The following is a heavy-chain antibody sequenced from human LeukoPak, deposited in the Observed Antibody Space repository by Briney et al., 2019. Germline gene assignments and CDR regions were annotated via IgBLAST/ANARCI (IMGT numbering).Heavy chain of an antibody. CDR2: IHTSGTT. Sequence: SETLSLTCTVSGGSISSYYWSWLRQPVGKGLEWIGRIHTSGTTSGTTNYNPSLKSRVTMSVDTSKNQFSLTLTSVTAADTAVYYCARGRNSGWGNFDYWGQGTLVTVSS. CDR3: ARGRNSGWGNFDY. V-gene: IGHV4-4*07. D-gene: IGHD6-19*01. CDR1: GGSISSYY. J-gene: IGHJ4*02.